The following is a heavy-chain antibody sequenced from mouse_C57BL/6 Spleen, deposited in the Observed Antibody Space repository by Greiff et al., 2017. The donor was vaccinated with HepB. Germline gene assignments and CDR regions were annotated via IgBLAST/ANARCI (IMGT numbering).Heavy chain of an antibody. CDR3: ARTGTTVVDYFDY. Sequence: EVKLQQSGPELVKPGASVKISCKASGYSFTGYYMNWVKQSPEKSLEWIGEINPSTGGTTYNQKFKAKATLTVDKSSSTAYMQLKSLTSEDSAVYYCARTGTTVVDYFDYWGQGTTLTVSS. CDR2: INPSTGGT. J-gene: IGHJ2*01. V-gene: IGHV1-42*01. D-gene: IGHD1-1*01. CDR1: GYSFTGYY.